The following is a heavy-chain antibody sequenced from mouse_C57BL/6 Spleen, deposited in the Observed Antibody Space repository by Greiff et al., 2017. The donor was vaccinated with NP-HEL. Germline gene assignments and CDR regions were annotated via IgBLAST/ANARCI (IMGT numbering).Heavy chain of an antibody. D-gene: IGHD1-1*01. CDR1: GYAFSSSW. CDR2: IYPGDGDT. V-gene: IGHV1-82*01. Sequence: QVQLQQSGPELVKPGASVKISCKASGYAFSSSWMNWVKQRPGKGLEWIGRIYPGDGDTNYNGKFKGKATLTADKSSSTAYMQLSSLTSEDSAVXFCARGDYYGSIPFAYWGQGTLVTVSA. J-gene: IGHJ3*01. CDR3: ARGDYYGSIPFAY.